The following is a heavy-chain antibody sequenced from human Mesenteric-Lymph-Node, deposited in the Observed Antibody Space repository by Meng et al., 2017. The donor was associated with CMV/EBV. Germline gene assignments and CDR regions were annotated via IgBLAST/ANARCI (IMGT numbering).Heavy chain of an antibody. CDR3: AKDNLAARGRGSYFDY. J-gene: IGHJ4*02. Sequence: LSLTCAASGFTFDDYAMHWVRPAPGKGLEWVSGISWNSGSIGYADSVKGRFTISRDNAKNSLYLQMNSLRAEDTALYYCAKDNLAARGRGSYFDYWGQGTLVTVSS. CDR2: ISWNSGSI. V-gene: IGHV3-9*01. D-gene: IGHD6-6*01. CDR1: GFTFDDYA.